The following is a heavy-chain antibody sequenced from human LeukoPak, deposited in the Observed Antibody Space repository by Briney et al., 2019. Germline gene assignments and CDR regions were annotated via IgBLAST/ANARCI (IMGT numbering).Heavy chain of an antibody. CDR2: IYYSGST. V-gene: IGHV4-39*01. D-gene: IGHD1-26*01. J-gene: IGHJ4*02. CDR3: ASGSPFGAFDY. Sequence: SETLSFTCTVSGGSISSSSYYWGWLRQPPGKGLEWIGSIYYSGSTYYNPSLKSRVTISVDTSKNQFSLKLSSVTAADTAVYYCASGSPFGAFDYWGRGTLVTVSS. CDR1: GGSISSSSYY.